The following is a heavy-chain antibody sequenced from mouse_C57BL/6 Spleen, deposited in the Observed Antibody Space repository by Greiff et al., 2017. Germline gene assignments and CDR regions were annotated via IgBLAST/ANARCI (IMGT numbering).Heavy chain of an antibody. CDR2: IDPSDSYT. J-gene: IGHJ2*01. CDR3: ARRGWLLPYYFDY. Sequence: QVQLQQPGAELVRPGTSVKLSCKASGYTFTSYWMHWVKQRPGQGLEWIGVIDPSDSYTNYNQKFKGKATLTVDTSSSTAYMQLSSLTSEDSAVYYCARRGWLLPYYFDYWGQGTTLTGSS. CDR1: GYTFTSYW. V-gene: IGHV1-59*01. D-gene: IGHD2-3*01.